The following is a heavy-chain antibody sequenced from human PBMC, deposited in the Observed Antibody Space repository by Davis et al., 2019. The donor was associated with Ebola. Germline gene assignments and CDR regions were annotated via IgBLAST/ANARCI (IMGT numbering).Heavy chain of an antibody. D-gene: IGHD2-2*01. V-gene: IGHV4-34*01. CDR2: INHSGST. J-gene: IGHJ6*02. Sequence: MPSETLSLTCAVYGGSFSGYYWSWIRQPPGKGLEWIGEINHSGSTNYNPSLKSRVTISVDTSKNQFSLKLSSVTAADTAVYYCAREDIVVVPAAMGPNWNPRDYYYYGMDVWGQGTTVTVSS. CDR3: AREDIVVVPAAMGPNWNPRDYYYYGMDV. CDR1: GGSFSGYY.